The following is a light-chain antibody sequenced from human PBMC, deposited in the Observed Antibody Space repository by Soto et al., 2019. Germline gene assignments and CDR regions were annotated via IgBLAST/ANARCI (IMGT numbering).Light chain of an antibody. V-gene: IGLV2-14*01. J-gene: IGLJ1*01. Sequence: QSALTQPASVSGSPGQSITISYTGTSSDVGGYSRVSWYQHHPGKAPKLIIYEVSDRPSGVSNRFSGSKSGNTASLTISGLQAEDEADYYCNSYTSSNTRVFGTGTKVTVL. CDR2: EVS. CDR1: SSDVGGYSR. CDR3: NSYTSSNTRV.